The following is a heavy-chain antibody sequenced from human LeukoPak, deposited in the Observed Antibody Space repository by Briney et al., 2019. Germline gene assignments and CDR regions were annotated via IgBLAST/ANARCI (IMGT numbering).Heavy chain of an antibody. CDR1: GYTFTGYY. CDR3: ARGDIVVVPAAIAFDY. Sequence: GASVKVSCKASGYTFTGYYMHWVRQAPGQGLEWMGWMNPNSGNTGYAQKFQGRVTITRNTSISTAYMELSSLRSEDTAVYYCARGDIVVVPAAIAFDYWGQGTLVTVSS. J-gene: IGHJ4*02. V-gene: IGHV1-8*03. D-gene: IGHD2-2*02. CDR2: MNPNSGNT.